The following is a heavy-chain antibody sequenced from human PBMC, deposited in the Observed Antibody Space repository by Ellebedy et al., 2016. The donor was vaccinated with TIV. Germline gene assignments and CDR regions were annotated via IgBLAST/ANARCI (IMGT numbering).Heavy chain of an antibody. J-gene: IGHJ2*01. CDR2: INQDGTEK. CDR3: ARMPGSHFDL. V-gene: IGHV3-7*03. CDR1: GSTFSRFC. Sequence: GGSLRLSXAASGSTFSRFCMALVRQEPGTRLVWVANINQDGTEKYYVGSVKGRFSVSRDNAENSLLLQMNSLRVDDSAVYYCARMPGSHFDLWGRGTLVSVSS. D-gene: IGHD2-2*01.